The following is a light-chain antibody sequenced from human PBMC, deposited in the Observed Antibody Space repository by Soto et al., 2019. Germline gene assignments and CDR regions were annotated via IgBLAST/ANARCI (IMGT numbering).Light chain of an antibody. J-gene: IGKJ1*01. CDR2: GAS. Sequence: EIVLTQSPGTLSLSPGERATLSCRASQSVSSSDLAWYQQKPGQPPRLLIYGASSRATGIPDRFSGSGSGTDFTLTISRLEPEDFAVYYCQQYGSSPPWTFGQGTKVDI. V-gene: IGKV3-20*01. CDR3: QQYGSSPPWT. CDR1: QSVSSSD.